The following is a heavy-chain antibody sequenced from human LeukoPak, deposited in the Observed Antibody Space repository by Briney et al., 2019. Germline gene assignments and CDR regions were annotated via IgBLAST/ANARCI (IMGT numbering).Heavy chain of an antibody. CDR2: ISGDGGST. Sequence: PGGSLRLSCATSGFTFDDSAMHWVRQAPGKGLEWVSLISGDGGSTYYADSVKGRFTISRDNSKNSLYLQMNSLRTEDTALYHCAKDIGEQWFFDYWGQGTLVTVSS. V-gene: IGHV3-43*02. J-gene: IGHJ4*02. D-gene: IGHD3-10*01. CDR3: AKDIGEQWFFDY. CDR1: GFTFDDSA.